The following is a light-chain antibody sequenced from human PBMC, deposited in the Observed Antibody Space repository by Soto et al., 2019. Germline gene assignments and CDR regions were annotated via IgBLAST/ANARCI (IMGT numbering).Light chain of an antibody. CDR2: AAS. J-gene: IGKJ1*01. V-gene: IGKV1-6*01. CDR3: LQDYSYTWR. Sequence: LHKSPYCLSVSVGEICQITSRASQGIRNDLGWYQQKPGKAPKLLIYAASSLQSGVPSRFSGSASGTDFTLTISSLQPEDFATYYCLQDYSYTWRFGQGTKVDIK. CDR1: QGIRND.